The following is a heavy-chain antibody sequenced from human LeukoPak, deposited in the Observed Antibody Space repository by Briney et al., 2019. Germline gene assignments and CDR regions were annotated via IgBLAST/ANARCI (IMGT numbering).Heavy chain of an antibody. CDR2: SNAYNGDT. D-gene: IGHD3-22*01. J-gene: IGHJ3*02. CDR3: QRHLTYYYDSAGRYAFEI. CDR1: GYTFSSYG. Sequence: ASVNVSCKASGYTFSSYGISGVRQAPGQGPEGMGWSNAYNGDTNYAQRRQGRVTMTTDTSRSTASMELRRLRSDDTAVYYCQRHLTYYYDSAGRYAFEIWGQGTILPVSA. V-gene: IGHV1-18*01.